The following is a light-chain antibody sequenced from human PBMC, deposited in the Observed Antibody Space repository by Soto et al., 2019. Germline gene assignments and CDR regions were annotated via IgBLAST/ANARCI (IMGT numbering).Light chain of an antibody. CDR2: GAS. Sequence: EIVMTHSPATLSVSPGERATLSCRASQSVSNNLAWYQQKPGQAPRLLIYGASTRATAIPARFSGSGSGTEFTLTISSLQSEDFAVYFCQQYDNWPYTFXQGTKADIK. CDR3: QQYDNWPYT. J-gene: IGKJ2*01. CDR1: QSVSNN. V-gene: IGKV3-15*01.